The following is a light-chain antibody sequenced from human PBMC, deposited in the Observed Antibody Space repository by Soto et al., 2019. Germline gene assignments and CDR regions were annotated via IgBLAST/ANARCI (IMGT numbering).Light chain of an antibody. V-gene: IGLV2-23*02. CDR1: SSDFWNYNL. CDR2: EVN. J-gene: IGLJ1*01. CDR3: SSFTGSKTPA. Sequence: QSFLKQPASVSWSPGQSIPISCNVTSSDFWNYNLVSWYQQHPVKVPTLILFEVNKRPSGVSGRFSGSKSGNTASLTISGLQAEDEADGHCSSFTGSKTPAFGTRNKVT.